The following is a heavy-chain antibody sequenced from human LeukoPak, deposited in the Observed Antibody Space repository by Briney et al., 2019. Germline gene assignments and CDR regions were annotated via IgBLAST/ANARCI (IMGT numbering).Heavy chain of an antibody. V-gene: IGHV4-39*07. CDR3: ASTYYDFWSGYLGYFDY. CDR2: IYHSGST. CDR1: GGSISSSSYY. D-gene: IGHD3-3*01. Sequence: PSETLSLTCTVSGGSISSSSYYWGWIRQPPGKGLEWIGSIYHSGSTYYNPSLKSRVTISVDTSKNQFSLKLSSVTAADTAVYYCASTYYDFWSGYLGYFDYWGQGTLVTVSS. J-gene: IGHJ4*02.